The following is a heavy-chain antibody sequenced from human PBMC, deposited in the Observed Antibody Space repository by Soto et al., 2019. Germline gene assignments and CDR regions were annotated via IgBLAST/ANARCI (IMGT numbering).Heavy chain of an antibody. V-gene: IGHV4-30-4*01. Sequence: QVQLQESGPGLVKPSQTLSLTCTVSGGSISSGDYYWSWIRQPPGKGLEWIGYIYYSGSTYYNPSLRSRVTISVATSKNPFSLKLSSVSAADTAVYYCAREGGDYYGSGSYIDYWGQGTLVTVSS. D-gene: IGHD3-10*01. J-gene: IGHJ4*02. CDR1: GGSISSGDYY. CDR2: IYYSGST. CDR3: AREGGDYYGSGSYIDY.